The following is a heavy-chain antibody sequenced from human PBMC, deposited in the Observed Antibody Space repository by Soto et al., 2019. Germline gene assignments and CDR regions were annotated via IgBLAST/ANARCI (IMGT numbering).Heavy chain of an antibody. CDR1: GGSISSYY. CDR2: IHYSGST. Sequence: QVQLQESGPGLVKPSETLSLTCTVSGGSISSYYWSWIRQSPGKGLDWIGYIHYSGSTKSNPSLNGRVTKSVDTSRNQVSLKLSSVTAADSAVYFCARARYQLLHPYYYGMDVWGQGTTVTVSS. D-gene: IGHD2-2*01. CDR3: ARARYQLLHPYYYGMDV. V-gene: IGHV4-59*01. J-gene: IGHJ6*02.